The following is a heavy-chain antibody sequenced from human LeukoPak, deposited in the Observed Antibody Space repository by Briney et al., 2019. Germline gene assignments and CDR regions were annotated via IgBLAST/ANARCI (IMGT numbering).Heavy chain of an antibody. J-gene: IGHJ4*02. V-gene: IGHV4-39*07. D-gene: IGHD4-17*01. CDR2: IYYSGST. CDR3: VRLWCPLMTTVTLPYY. Sequence: KPSETLSLTCTVSGGSISSSSYYWGWIRQPPGKGLEWIGSIYYSGSTYYNPSLKSRVTISVDTSKNQFSLKLSSVTAADTAVYYCVRLWCPLMTTVTLPYYWGQGTLVTVSS. CDR1: GGSISSSSYY.